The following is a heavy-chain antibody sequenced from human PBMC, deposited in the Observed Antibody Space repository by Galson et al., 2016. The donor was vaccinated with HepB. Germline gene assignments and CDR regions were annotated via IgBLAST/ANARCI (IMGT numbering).Heavy chain of an antibody. D-gene: IGHD6-19*01. CDR2: ISSSSSHT. CDR3: ARVDYGSGWREGWFDP. V-gene: IGHV3-11*06. Sequence: SLRLSCAASGLTFSDFYMSWIRQAPGKGLEWVSYISSSSSHTNYGDSVKGRFTISRDNANNSLYLQMNSLRVEDTAVYYCARVDYGSGWREGWFDPWGQGTLVTVSS. J-gene: IGHJ5*02. CDR1: GLTFSDFY.